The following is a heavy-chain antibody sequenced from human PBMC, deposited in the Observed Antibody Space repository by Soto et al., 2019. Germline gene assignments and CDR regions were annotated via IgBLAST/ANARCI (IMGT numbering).Heavy chain of an antibody. Sequence: AXXSLSLSFAASGFTFISYAMPWVPQAPGKGLEWVSAISGSGGSTYYADSGKGRFTISRDNSKNTLYLQMNSLRAEGTSVYYCAKDHPTYYYGSGVDYWGQGTLVSVSS. CDR1: GFTFISYA. J-gene: IGHJ4*02. V-gene: IGHV3-23*01. CDR3: AKDHPTYYYGSGVDY. D-gene: IGHD3-10*01. CDR2: ISGSGGST.